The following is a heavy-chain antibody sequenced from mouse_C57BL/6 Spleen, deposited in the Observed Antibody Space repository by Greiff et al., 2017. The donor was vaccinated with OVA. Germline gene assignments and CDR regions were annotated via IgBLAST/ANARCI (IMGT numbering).Heavy chain of an antibody. CDR1: GYAFSSSW. J-gene: IGHJ4*01. V-gene: IGHV1-82*01. CDR2: IYPGNGGT. Sequence: VQLKQSGPELVKPGASVKISCKASGYAFSSSWMNWVKQRPGKGLEWIGRIYPGNGGTSYNGKFKGKATLTADKSSSTAYMQLSSLTSEDSAVYFSAGQITTGVANDYAMDDWGQGASVAVSS. D-gene: IGHD1-1*01. CDR3: AGQITTGVANDYAMDD.